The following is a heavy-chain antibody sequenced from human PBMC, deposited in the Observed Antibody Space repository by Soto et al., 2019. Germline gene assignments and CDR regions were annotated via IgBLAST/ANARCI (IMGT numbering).Heavy chain of an antibody. D-gene: IGHD2-21*02. Sequence: AGGSLRLSCVGSGFSFRDHSMNWVRQPPGKGLQWISYISSSSENIYYADSVKGRFTVSRDNAKNTLFLQMNSLRDDDSAIYYCARLPKGSVVTGWGQGPLVTVSS. CDR2: ISSSSENI. CDR1: GFSFRDHS. CDR3: ARLPKGSVVTG. J-gene: IGHJ4*01. V-gene: IGHV3-48*02.